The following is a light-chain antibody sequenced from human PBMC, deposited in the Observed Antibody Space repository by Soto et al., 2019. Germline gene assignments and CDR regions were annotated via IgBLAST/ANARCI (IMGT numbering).Light chain of an antibody. CDR3: QQSYSTPPYT. Sequence: DIQMTQSPSFLSASVGVRVTITCRASQSISSYLNWYHQKPGKAPTLLIYAASGLQSEVPSRFSGSGSGTEFTLTISSLQPEDFATYYCQQSYSTPPYTFGQGTKLEI. CDR1: QSISSY. CDR2: AAS. V-gene: IGKV1-39*01. J-gene: IGKJ2*01.